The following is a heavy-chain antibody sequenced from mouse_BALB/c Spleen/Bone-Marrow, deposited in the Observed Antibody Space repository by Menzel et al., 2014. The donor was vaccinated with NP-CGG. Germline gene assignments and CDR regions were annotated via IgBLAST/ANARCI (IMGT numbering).Heavy chain of an antibody. CDR3: AREIINDYHWYFDV. D-gene: IGHD2-4*01. CDR1: GFTFTDYY. CDR2: IRNKANGYTT. Sequence: EVKLMESGGGLVQPGGSLRLSCATSGFTFTDYYMSWVRQPPGKALEWLGFIRNKANGYTTEYSASVKGRFTISRDNFQSILYLQMNTLRAEDSATYYCAREIINDYHWYFDVWGAGTTVTVSS. J-gene: IGHJ1*01. V-gene: IGHV7-3*02.